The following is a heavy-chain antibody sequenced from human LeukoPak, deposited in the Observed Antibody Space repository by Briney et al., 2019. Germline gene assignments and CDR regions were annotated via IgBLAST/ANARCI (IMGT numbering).Heavy chain of an antibody. J-gene: IGHJ4*02. CDR2: IYYSGST. CDR3: ARQDCSSTSYYGIDY. Sequence: PSETLSLTCTVSGGSISSSSYYWGWIRQPPGKGLEWIGSIYYSGSTYYNPSLKSRVTISVDTSKNQFSLKLSSVTAADTAVYYCARQDCSSTSYYGIDYWGQGTLVTVSS. V-gene: IGHV4-39*01. CDR1: GGSISSSSYY. D-gene: IGHD2-2*01.